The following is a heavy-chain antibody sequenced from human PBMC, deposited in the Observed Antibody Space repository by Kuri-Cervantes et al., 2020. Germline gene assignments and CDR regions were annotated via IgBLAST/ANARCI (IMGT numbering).Heavy chain of an antibody. D-gene: IGHD3-22*01. J-gene: IGHJ4*02. V-gene: IGHV1-46*01. CDR2: INPSGGST. CDR3: ARDRPSSGYYEYYFDY. CDR1: GYTFTSYY. Sequence: ASVKVSCKASGYTFTSYYMHWVRQAPGQGLEWMGIINPSGGSTSYAQKFQGRVTMTRDTSTSTVYMELSSLRSDDTAVYYRARDRPSSGYYEYYFDYWGQGTLVTVSS.